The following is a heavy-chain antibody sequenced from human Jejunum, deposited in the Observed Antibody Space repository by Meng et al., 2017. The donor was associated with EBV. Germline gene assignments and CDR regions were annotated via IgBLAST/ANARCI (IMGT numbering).Heavy chain of an antibody. CDR1: GDSISSSNW. Sequence: QVQFQGSGPGLVKPSGTLSLTCAVSGDSISSSNWWSWVRQPPGKGLEWIGEIYHSGSTNYNPSLKSRVTISVDKSKNQFSLKLSSVTAADTAVYYCARYGSGYFPALWYWGQGTLVTVSS. D-gene: IGHD3-3*01. CDR3: ARYGSGYFPALWY. V-gene: IGHV4-4*02. CDR2: IYHSGST. J-gene: IGHJ4*02.